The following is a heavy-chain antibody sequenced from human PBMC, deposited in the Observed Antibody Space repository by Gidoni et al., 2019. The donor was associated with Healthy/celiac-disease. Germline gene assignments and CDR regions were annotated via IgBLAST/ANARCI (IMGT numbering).Heavy chain of an antibody. CDR2: ISGSGGST. CDR3: AKSSLLFLYSSGWEYYFDY. CDR1: GLTFSSYY. J-gene: IGHJ4*02. V-gene: IGHV3-23*01. D-gene: IGHD6-19*01. Sequence: EVQLLEFGGGLVQPGGSLRLSCAAPGLTFSSYYMSLFLQAPGQVMEMVSAISGSGGSTYYADSVKGRFTISRDNSKNTLYLQMNSLRAEDTAVYYCAKSSLLFLYSSGWEYYFDYWGQGTLVTVSS.